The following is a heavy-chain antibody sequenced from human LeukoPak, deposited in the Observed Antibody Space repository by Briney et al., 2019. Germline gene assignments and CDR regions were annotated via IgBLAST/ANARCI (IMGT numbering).Heavy chain of an antibody. CDR2: IVVGSGNT. D-gene: IGHD5-18*01. V-gene: IGHV1-58*01. Sequence: SVKVSCKASGFTCTSSAVQWVRQARGQRLEWIGWIVVGSGNTNYAQKFQERVTITRDMSTSTAYMELSSLRSEDTAVYYCARSGGYSYGEESPEYNWFDPWGQGTLVTVSS. CDR3: ARSGGYSYGEESPEYNWFDP. J-gene: IGHJ5*02. CDR1: GFTCTSSA.